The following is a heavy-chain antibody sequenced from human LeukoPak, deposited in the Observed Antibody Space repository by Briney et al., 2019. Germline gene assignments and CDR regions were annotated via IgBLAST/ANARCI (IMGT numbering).Heavy chain of an antibody. Sequence: SGTLSLTCTVSGGSISSYYWSWIRQPAGKGLEWIGRIYTSGSTNYNPSLKSRVTMSVDTSKNQFSLKLSSVTAADTAVYYCARDYLSRSGWYRGWFDPWGQGTLVTVSS. D-gene: IGHD6-19*01. CDR1: GGSISSYY. V-gene: IGHV4-4*07. J-gene: IGHJ5*02. CDR3: ARDYLSRSGWYRGWFDP. CDR2: IYTSGST.